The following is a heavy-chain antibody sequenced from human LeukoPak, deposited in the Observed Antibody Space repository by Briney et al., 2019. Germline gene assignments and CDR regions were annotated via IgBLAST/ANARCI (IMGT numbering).Heavy chain of an antibody. D-gene: IGHD3-22*01. Sequence: ASVKVSCKASGYTFTSYGISWVRQAPGQRLEWMGWINAGNGNTKYSQEFQGRVTITADESTSTAYMELSSLRSEDTAVYYCAVGMYYYDSSGYYKSFDYWGQGTLVTVSS. J-gene: IGHJ4*02. CDR3: AVGMYYYDSSGYYKSFDY. V-gene: IGHV1-18*01. CDR1: GYTFTSYG. CDR2: INAGNGNT.